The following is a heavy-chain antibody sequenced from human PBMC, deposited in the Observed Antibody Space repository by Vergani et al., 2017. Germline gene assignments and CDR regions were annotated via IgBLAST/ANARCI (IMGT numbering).Heavy chain of an antibody. J-gene: IGHJ5*02. V-gene: IGHV1-46*01. Sequence: QVQLVQSGAEVKKPGASVKVSCKASGYTFTSYYMHWVRQAPGQGLEWMGIINPSGGSTSYAQKFQGRVTMTRDTSTSTAYMELSSLRSEDTAVYYCARDPTHNWXYVAWGQGTLVTVSS. D-gene: IGHD1-7*01. CDR3: ARDPTHNWXYVA. CDR1: GYTFTSYY. CDR2: INPSGGST.